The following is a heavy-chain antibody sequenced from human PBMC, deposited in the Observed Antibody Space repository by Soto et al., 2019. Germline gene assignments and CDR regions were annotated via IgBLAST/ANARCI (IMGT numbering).Heavy chain of an antibody. Sequence: SVKVSCKASGGTFSSFAIYWVRQAPGQGLEWIGGIIPIFDAANYAQKFQGRVTITADEYTNTAYMELSSLRSEDTAVYYCARDPTDYGDYGTKSSHYAMDVWGQGTTVTVSS. J-gene: IGHJ6*02. V-gene: IGHV1-69*13. CDR1: GGTFSSFA. CDR3: ARDPTDYGDYGTKSSHYAMDV. CDR2: IIPIFDAA. D-gene: IGHD4-17*01.